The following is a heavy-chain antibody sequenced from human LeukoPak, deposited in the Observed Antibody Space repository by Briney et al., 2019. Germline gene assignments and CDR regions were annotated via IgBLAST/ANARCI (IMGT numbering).Heavy chain of an antibody. V-gene: IGHV3-30*03. CDR1: GGTFSSYG. CDR2: ISYDGSNK. J-gene: IGHJ4*02. CDR3: ATPVDFWSGYSSFDY. D-gene: IGHD3-3*01. Sequence: SCKASGGTFSSYGMHWVRQAPGKGLEWVAVISYDGSNKYYADSVKGRFTISRDNSKNTLYLQMNSLRAEDTAVYYCATPVDFWSGYSSFDYWGQGTLVTVSS.